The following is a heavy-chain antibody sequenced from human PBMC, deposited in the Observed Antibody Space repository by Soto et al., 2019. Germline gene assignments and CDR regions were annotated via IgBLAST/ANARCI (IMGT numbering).Heavy chain of an antibody. CDR1: GFTFNNFA. J-gene: IGHJ4*02. D-gene: IGHD3-9*01. CDR3: AKVRQRFLDILTGARSFDS. V-gene: IGHV3-23*01. Sequence: EVHLLGSGGDLVKPGGSLRLSCEVSGFTFNNFAMSWVRQSPGKGLEWVSTISSDGDLRHYAESVKGRFTISRDNSKRSLFLQMNRLRAEHTALYFCAKVRQRFLDILTGARSFDSWGQGTGLSVSA. CDR2: ISSDGDLR.